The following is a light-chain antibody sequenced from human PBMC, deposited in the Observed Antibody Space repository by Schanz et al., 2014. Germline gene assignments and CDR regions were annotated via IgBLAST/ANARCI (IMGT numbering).Light chain of an antibody. CDR1: QRVTSY. Sequence: EVVLTQSPATLSLAPGEKATLSCRASQRVTSYVAWYQHKNGQAPRLLIYGASTRATGIPARFSGSGSGTEFTLTISSLQSEDFAVYYCQQYNNWPPLTFGGGTKVEIK. J-gene: IGKJ4*01. CDR2: GAS. V-gene: IGKV3-15*01. CDR3: QQYNNWPPLT.